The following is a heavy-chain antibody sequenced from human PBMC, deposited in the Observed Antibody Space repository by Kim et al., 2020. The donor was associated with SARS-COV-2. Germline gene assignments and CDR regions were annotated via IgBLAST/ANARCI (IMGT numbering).Heavy chain of an antibody. J-gene: IGHJ4*02. V-gene: IGHV4-34*01. D-gene: IGHD3-10*01. CDR1: GGSFSGYY. CDR2: INHSGRT. CDR3: ARRLSNTSGWGSHYCDL. Sequence: SATLSLTCAVYGGSFSGYYWSWIRQPPGKGLEWIGEINHSGRTNSNPSLKSRVTISVDTSKNQFSLKLTSVTAADTAVYYCARRLSNTSGWGSHYCDLWGQGTLVTVSS.